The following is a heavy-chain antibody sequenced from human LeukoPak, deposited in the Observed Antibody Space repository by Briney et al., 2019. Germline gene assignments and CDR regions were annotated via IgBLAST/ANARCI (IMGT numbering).Heavy chain of an antibody. CDR2: IKQDGSEK. CDR1: GFTFRSYW. D-gene: IGHD4-17*01. Sequence: PGGSLRLSCAASGFTFRSYWMSWVRQAPGKGLEWVANIKQDGSEKYYVDSVKGRFTISRDNSKNTLYLQMNSLRAEDTAVYYCAKYRPYGDYSCGYWGQGTLVTVSS. J-gene: IGHJ4*02. CDR3: AKYRPYGDYSCGY. V-gene: IGHV3-7*03.